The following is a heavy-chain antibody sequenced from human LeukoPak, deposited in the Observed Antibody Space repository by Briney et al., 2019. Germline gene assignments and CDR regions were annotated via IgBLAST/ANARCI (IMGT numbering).Heavy chain of an antibody. J-gene: IGHJ4*02. CDR2: ISGSGSST. V-gene: IGHV3-23*01. CDR1: GFTFSSYW. D-gene: IGHD1-26*01. CDR3: ARESSGSYSSVY. Sequence: GGSLGLSCAASGFTFSSYWMTWVRQAPGKGLEWVSAISGSGSSTYYADSVKGRFTISRDNSKNTLYLQMNSLRAEDTAVYYCARESSGSYSSVYWGQGTLVTVSS.